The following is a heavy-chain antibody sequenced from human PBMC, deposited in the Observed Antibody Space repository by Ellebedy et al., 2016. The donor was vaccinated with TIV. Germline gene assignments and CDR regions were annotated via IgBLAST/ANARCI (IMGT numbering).Heavy chain of an antibody. Sequence: PGGSLRLSCAASGFTFNSYSMSWVRQAPEKGLEWVSAINGDTTYTADSVRGRFTISRDNSKNTLYLQMNSLRAEDTAVYYCARAPDPDYWGQGTLVTVSS. CDR1: GFTFNSYS. J-gene: IGHJ4*02. D-gene: IGHD1-14*01. V-gene: IGHV3-23*01. CDR2: INGDTT. CDR3: ARAPDPDY.